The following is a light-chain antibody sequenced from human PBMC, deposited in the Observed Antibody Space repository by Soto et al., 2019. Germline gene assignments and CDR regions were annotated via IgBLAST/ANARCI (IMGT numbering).Light chain of an antibody. CDR3: LQTYTTLTWT. CDR2: AAS. J-gene: IGKJ1*01. Sequence: DIKMTQPPSSLSASVGDRVTITCRASQTISNYLQWYQQKSGQAPKLLVYAASILHSGVPSRFSGSGPGTDFTLTINSLQPEDFATYYCLQTYTTLTWTFGQGTKVDIK. V-gene: IGKV1-39*01. CDR1: QTISNY.